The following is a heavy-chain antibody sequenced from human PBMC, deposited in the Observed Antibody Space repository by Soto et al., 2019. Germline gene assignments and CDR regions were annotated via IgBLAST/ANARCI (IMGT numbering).Heavy chain of an antibody. CDR3: ATQRLGDASGGSPFDH. V-gene: IGHV1-2*04. D-gene: IGHD2-15*01. CDR2: INPNSGGT. CDR1: GYTFTDYY. Sequence: ASVKVSCKASGYTFTDYYMHWVRQAPGQGLAWMGWINPNSGGTNYAQKFQGWVTMTRDTSISTAYMELSRLTSDDTAVYYCATQRLGDASGGSPFDHWGQGTPVTVSS. J-gene: IGHJ4*02.